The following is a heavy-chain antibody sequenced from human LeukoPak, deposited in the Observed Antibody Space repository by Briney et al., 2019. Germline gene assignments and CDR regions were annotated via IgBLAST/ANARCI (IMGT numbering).Heavy chain of an antibody. J-gene: IGHJ5*02. D-gene: IGHD1-26*01. Sequence: GGSLRLSCAASGFTFSAYWMSWVRQAPGKGLEWVANIKRDGSEKYYVDSVEGRFTISRDNAKNSLYLQMNSLRAEDTAVYYCARDLGSSNSYYNWFDPWAQGTLVTVSS. CDR3: ARDLGSSNSYYNWFDP. V-gene: IGHV3-7*01. CDR1: GFTFSAYW. CDR2: IKRDGSEK.